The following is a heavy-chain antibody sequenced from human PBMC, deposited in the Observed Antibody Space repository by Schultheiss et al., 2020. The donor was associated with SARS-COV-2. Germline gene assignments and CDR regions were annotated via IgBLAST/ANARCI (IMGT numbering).Heavy chain of an antibody. J-gene: IGHJ6*03. CDR2: IGTAGDT. Sequence: GGSLRLSCAASGFTFSSYDMHWVRQATGKGLEWVSAIGTAGDTYYQGSVKGRFTISRENAKNSLYLQMNSLRAGDTAVYYCARGGRLRYCSSTSCYGYYMDVWGKGTTVTVSS. CDR1: GFTFSSYD. CDR3: ARGGRLRYCSSTSCYGYYMDV. D-gene: IGHD2-2*01. V-gene: IGHV3-13*04.